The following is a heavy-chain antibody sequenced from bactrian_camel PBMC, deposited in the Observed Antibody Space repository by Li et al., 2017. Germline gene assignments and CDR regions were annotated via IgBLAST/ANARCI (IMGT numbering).Heavy chain of an antibody. CDR1: SFGQPSDC. V-gene: IGHV3S6*01. J-gene: IGHJ4*01. CDR3: AAVLKSGNCYGPSPEFLY. D-gene: IGHD2*01. Sequence: HVQLVESGGGWVEAGGSLRLSCVISSFGQPSDCMGWFRQAPGKEREGVARIDKDNTTDYAESVKGRFTISRDNAKDTLYLQMNSLNPEDTAMYSCAAVLKSGNCYGPSPEFLYWGRGTQVTVS. CDR2: IDKDNTT.